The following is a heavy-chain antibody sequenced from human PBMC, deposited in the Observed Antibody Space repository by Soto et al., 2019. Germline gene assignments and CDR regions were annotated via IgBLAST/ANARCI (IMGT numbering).Heavy chain of an antibody. CDR1: GFAFSSYG. J-gene: IGHJ4*02. CDR3: AKDWELLWFGELFGYFDY. V-gene: IGHV3-30*18. D-gene: IGHD3-10*01. CDR2: ISYDGSNK. Sequence: PGGPLRLSCAASGFAFSSYGMHWVLQAPGKGLEWVAVISYDGSNKYYADSVKGRFTISRDNSKNTLYLQMNSLRAEDTAVYYCAKDWELLWFGELFGYFDYWGQGTLVTVSS.